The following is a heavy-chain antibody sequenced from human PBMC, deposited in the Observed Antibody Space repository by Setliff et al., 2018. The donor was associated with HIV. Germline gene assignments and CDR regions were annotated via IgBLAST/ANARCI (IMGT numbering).Heavy chain of an antibody. J-gene: IGHJ2*01. V-gene: IGHV1-69*13. D-gene: IGHD3-10*01. CDR2: IIPIFGST. CDR1: GYTFTSYG. CDR3: ARDDHYYDSGSFYSDWYFDL. Sequence: GASVKVSCKASGYTFTSYGFSWVRQAPGQGLEWMGGIIPIFGSTKYAQKFQDRVTITADESTYTADMELSSLRSEDTAVYYCARDDHYYDSGSFYSDWYFDLWGRGILVTVSS.